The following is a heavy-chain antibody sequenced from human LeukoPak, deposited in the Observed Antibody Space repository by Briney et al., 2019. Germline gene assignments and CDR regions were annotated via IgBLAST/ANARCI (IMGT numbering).Heavy chain of an antibody. CDR1: GFTFSSYA. V-gene: IGHV3-23*01. CDR3: AKVGDYARHYYFDY. Sequence: PGGSLRLSCAASGFTFSSYAMSWVRQAPGKGLEWVSAISGSGGSTYYADSVKGRFTISRDNSKNTLYLQTNSLRAEDTAVYYCAKVGDYARHYYFDYWGQGTLVTVSS. D-gene: IGHD4-17*01. CDR2: ISGSGGST. J-gene: IGHJ4*02.